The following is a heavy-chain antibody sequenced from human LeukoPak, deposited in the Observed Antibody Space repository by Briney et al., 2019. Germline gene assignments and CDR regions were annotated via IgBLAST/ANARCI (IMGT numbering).Heavy chain of an antibody. CDR3: AKHLYYYDSSGRGGGFDY. J-gene: IGHJ4*02. CDR2: ISGSGGST. D-gene: IGHD3-22*01. V-gene: IGHV3-23*01. Sequence: GGSLRLSCVASGFTFSSYAMSWVRQAPGKGLEWVSAISGSGGSTYYADSVKGRFTISRDNSKNTLYLQMNSLRAEDTAVYYCAKHLYYYDSSGRGGGFDYWGQGTLVTVSS. CDR1: GFTFSSYA.